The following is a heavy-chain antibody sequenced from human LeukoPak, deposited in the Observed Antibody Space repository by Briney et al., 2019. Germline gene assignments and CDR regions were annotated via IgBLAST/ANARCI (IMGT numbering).Heavy chain of an antibody. CDR3: ARSLGIAVAGSLTGFDY. V-gene: IGHV4-59*08. CDR1: GGSISSYY. CDR2: IYYSGST. Sequence: SETLSLTCTVSGGSISSYYWSWIRQPPGKGLEWIGYIYYSGSTNYNPSLKSRVTISVDTSKNQFSLKLSSVTAADTAVYYCARSLGIAVAGSLTGFDYWGQGTLVTVSS. J-gene: IGHJ4*02. D-gene: IGHD6-19*01.